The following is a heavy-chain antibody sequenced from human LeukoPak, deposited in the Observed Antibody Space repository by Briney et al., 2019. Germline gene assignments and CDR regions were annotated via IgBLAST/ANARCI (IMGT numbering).Heavy chain of an antibody. CDR2: ISGSGGST. CDR3: VKRRYDSSGYFDY. J-gene: IGHJ4*02. CDR1: GFTFGSYA. Sequence: GGSLRLSCVASGFTFGSYAMSWVRQAPGKGLEWVSVISGSGGSTYYADSVKGRFTISRDNSQNTLYLQMNSLRAEDTAVYYCVKRRYDSSGYFDYWGQGTLVTVSS. D-gene: IGHD3-22*01. V-gene: IGHV3-23*01.